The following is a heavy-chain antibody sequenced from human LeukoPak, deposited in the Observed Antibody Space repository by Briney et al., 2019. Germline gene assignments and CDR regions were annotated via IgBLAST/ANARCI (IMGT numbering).Heavy chain of an antibody. D-gene: IGHD3/OR15-3a*01. CDR1: HDSISTYS. CDR3: ARQAGSGLFILP. J-gene: IGHJ4*02. CDR2: IYNRGNT. Sequence: PSETLSLTCSVSHDSISTYSWTWIRQPPGKGLEWIGFIYNRGNTDYNPSLKSRVTMSVDTSKNHFSLNLISVTAADTAVYYCARQAGSGLFILPGGQGTLVTVSS. V-gene: IGHV4-59*01.